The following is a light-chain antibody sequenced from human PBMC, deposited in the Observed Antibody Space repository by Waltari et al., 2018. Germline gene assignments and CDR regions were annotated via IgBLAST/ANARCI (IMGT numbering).Light chain of an antibody. CDR1: QGISTY. V-gene: IGKV1-17*01. CDR3: LQYNSPPFS. J-gene: IGKJ2*03. CDR2: GAS. Sequence: DIQMTQSPSSLSASAGDTVTITCRASQGISTYLSWYQQKPGQTPKRLIYGASSLESGVPSRFSGSGSGTDFTLTISSLQPEEFTTYYCLQYNSPPFSFGQGTKVEIK.